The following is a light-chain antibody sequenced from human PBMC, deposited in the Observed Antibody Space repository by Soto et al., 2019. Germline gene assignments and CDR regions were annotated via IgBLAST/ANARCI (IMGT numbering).Light chain of an antibody. V-gene: IGKV1-27*01. CDR1: QCISSW. CDR3: QKYNSAPLT. CDR2: AVS. Sequence: DIQMTQSPSSLAASVGDIVTITCRASQCISSWLAWYQQKPGKVPKLLISAVSALQSGVPSRFSGSGSGTEFTLTISSLQPEDVATYYCQKYNSAPLTFGGGTKVDIK. J-gene: IGKJ4*01.